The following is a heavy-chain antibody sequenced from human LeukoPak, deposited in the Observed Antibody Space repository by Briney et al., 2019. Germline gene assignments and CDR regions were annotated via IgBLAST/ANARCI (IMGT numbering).Heavy chain of an antibody. CDR1: GGSISSHY. Sequence: SETLSLTCTVSGGSISSHYWSWIRQPPGKGLEWIGYIYYSGSTYYNPSLKSRVTISVDTSKNQFSLKLSSVTAADTAVYYCARIWAAGDAFDIWGQGTMVTVSS. V-gene: IGHV4-59*06. D-gene: IGHD6-13*01. J-gene: IGHJ3*02. CDR2: IYYSGST. CDR3: ARIWAAGDAFDI.